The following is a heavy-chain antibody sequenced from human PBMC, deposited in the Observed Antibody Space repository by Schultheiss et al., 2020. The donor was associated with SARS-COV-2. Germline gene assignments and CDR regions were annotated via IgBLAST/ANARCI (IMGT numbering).Heavy chain of an antibody. D-gene: IGHD3-22*01. Sequence: GGSLRLSCAASGFTFSSYAMSWVRQAPGKGLEWVSAISGSGGSTYYADSVKGRFTISRDNAKNSLYLQMNSLRAEDTAVYYCASGRGYYDSSGTNAFDIWGQGTMVTVSS. CDR1: GFTFSSYA. CDR3: ASGRGYYDSSGTNAFDI. CDR2: ISGSGGST. J-gene: IGHJ3*02. V-gene: IGHV3-23*01.